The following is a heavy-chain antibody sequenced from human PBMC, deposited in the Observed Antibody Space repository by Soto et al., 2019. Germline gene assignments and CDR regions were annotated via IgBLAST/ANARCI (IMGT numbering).Heavy chain of an antibody. CDR3: ARRGYCSSTSCPNWFDP. CDR1: GDSISRGYY. D-gene: IGHD2-2*01. Sequence: SETLSLTCVVSGDSISRGYYWAWIRQPPGKGLEWIGSIYYSGSTYYNPSLKSRVTISVDTSKNQFSLKLSSVTAADTAVYYCARRGYCSSTSCPNWFDPWGQGTLVTVSS. CDR2: IYYSGST. J-gene: IGHJ5*02. V-gene: IGHV4-38-2*01.